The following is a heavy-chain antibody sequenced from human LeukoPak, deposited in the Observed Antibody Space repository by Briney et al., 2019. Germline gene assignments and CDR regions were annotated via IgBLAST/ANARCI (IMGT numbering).Heavy chain of an antibody. Sequence: ASVKVSCKVSGYTLTELSMHWVRQAPGKGLEWMGGFDPGDGETIYAQKFQGRVTMTEDTSTDTAYMELSSLRSEDTAVYYCAMYNWNYAEGTYFDYWGQGTLVTVSS. J-gene: IGHJ4*02. V-gene: IGHV1-24*01. CDR1: GYTLTELS. CDR3: AMYNWNYAEGTYFDY. D-gene: IGHD1-7*01. CDR2: FDPGDGET.